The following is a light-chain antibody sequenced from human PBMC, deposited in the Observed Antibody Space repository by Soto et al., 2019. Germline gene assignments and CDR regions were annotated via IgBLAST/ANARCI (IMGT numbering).Light chain of an antibody. CDR1: SSDVGAYDY. V-gene: IGLV2-14*01. Sequence: QSVLTQPASVSGSPGQSITISCTGTSSDVGAYDYVSWYQQHPGKAPELMIYEVSNRPSGVSLRFSGSKSGNTASLTISGLQPDDEADYYCSSYTIVSTLIFGGGTKLTVL. J-gene: IGLJ2*01. CDR3: SSYTIVSTLI. CDR2: EVS.